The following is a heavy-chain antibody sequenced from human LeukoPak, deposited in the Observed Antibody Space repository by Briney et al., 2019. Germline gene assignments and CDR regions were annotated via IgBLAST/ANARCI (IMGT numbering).Heavy chain of an antibody. CDR2: IYYSGST. V-gene: IGHV4-59*01. CDR1: GGSISGYY. J-gene: IGHJ5*02. Sequence: SETLSLTCTVSGGSISGYYWTWIRQPPGKGLEWIGYIYYSGSTNYNPSLKSRVTISVDTSKNQFSLKLSSVTAADTAVYYCARSLRRGWFDPWGQGTLVTVSS. CDR3: ARSLRRGWFDP.